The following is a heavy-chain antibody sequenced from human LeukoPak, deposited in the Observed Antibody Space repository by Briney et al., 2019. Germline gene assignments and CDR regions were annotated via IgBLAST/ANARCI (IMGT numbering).Heavy chain of an antibody. Sequence: GGSLRLSCAASGFTFSSYWMPWVRQAPGKGLVWVSRINSDGSSTSYADSVKGRFTISRDNAKNTLCLQMNSLRAEDTAVYYCARRLAYCGGDCYSFAFDIWGQGTMVTVSS. CDR3: ARRLAYCGGDCYSFAFDI. D-gene: IGHD2-21*02. J-gene: IGHJ3*02. CDR1: GFTFSSYW. CDR2: INSDGSST. V-gene: IGHV3-74*01.